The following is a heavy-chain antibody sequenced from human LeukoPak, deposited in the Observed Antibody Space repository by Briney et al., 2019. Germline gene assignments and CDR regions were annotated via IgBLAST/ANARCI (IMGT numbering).Heavy chain of an antibody. J-gene: IGHJ5*02. CDR1: GFTVSSNS. CDR2: TPSGSPS. V-gene: IGHV3-53*01. D-gene: IGHD3-9*01. Sequence: PGGSLRLSCTVSGFTVSSNSMSWVRQAPGKGLEWVSGITPSGSPSYYADSVKGRFTISRDNSKNTVSLQMNSLRAEDTALYYCARDIDWGAFDAWGQGTLVTVSS. CDR3: ARDIDWGAFDA.